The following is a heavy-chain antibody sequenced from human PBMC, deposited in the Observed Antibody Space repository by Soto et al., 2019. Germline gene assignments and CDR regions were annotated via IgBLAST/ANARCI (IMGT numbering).Heavy chain of an antibody. J-gene: IGHJ4*02. V-gene: IGHV3-15*01. CDR1: GFHLSSAW. D-gene: IGHD3-10*01. CDR2: IKTKADGGTT. Sequence: EVQVVESGGGLVKPGGSLRLSCIGSGFHLSSAWMSWVRQAPGKGLEWVGRIKTKADGGTTDYAAPVKGRFTISRDDSDSTLYLRMNSLKTEDSAVYYCTTDSRGLLGYWGQGTLVTVSS. CDR3: TTDSRGLLGY.